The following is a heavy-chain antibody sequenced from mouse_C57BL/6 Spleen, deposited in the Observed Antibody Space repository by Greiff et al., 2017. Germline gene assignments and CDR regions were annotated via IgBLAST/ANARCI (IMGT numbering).Heavy chain of an antibody. CDR2: IYPGDGDT. D-gene: IGHD2-4*01. CDR3: AREPYDYPYYYAMDY. V-gene: IGHV1-80*01. Sequence: VKLMESGAELVKPGASVKISCKASGYAFSSYWMNWVKQRPGKGLEWIGQIYPGDGDTNYNGKFKGKATLTADQSSSTAYMQLSSLTSEDSAVYFCAREPYDYPYYYAMDYWGQGTSVTVSS. J-gene: IGHJ4*01. CDR1: GYAFSSYW.